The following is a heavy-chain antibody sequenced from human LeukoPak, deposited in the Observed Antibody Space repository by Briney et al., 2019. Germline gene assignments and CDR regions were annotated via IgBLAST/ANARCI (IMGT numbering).Heavy chain of an antibody. CDR2: INPNSGGT. CDR3: ARRVGGSGSYVNYYYYGMDV. V-gene: IGHV1-2*04. Sequence: GASVKVSCKASGYTFTGYYMHWVRQAPGQGLEWMGWINPNSGGTNYAQKFQGWVTMTRDTSISTAYMELSRLRSDDTAVYYCARRVGGSGSYVNYYYYGMDVWGQGTTVTVSS. CDR1: GYTFTGYY. J-gene: IGHJ6*02. D-gene: IGHD3-10*01.